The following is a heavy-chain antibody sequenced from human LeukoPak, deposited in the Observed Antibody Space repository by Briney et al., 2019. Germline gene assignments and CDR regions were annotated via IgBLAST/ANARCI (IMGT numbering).Heavy chain of an antibody. Sequence: GGSLRLSCAASGFTFSRSAMSWVRQAPGKGLEWVSTISGSGSGGSTYYADSVKGRFTISRDNSKSTLYLQMNSLRAEDMAVYYCAKSGYNRFDYWGQGTLVTVSS. J-gene: IGHJ4*02. CDR2: ISGSGSGGST. V-gene: IGHV3-23*01. CDR1: GFTFSRSA. CDR3: AKSGYNRFDY. D-gene: IGHD5-24*01.